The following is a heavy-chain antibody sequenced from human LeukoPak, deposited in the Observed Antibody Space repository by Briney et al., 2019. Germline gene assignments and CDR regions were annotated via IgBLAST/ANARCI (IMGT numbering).Heavy chain of an antibody. D-gene: IGHD5-18*01. CDR2: INPNSGGT. V-gene: IGHV1-2*04. CDR1: GYTFTGYY. CDR3: ARGGRPGTAMVLVNFDY. Sequence: ASVKVSCKASGYTFTGYYMHWVRQAPGQGLEWMGWINPNSGGTNYAQKFQGWVTMTRDTSISTAYMELSRLRSDDTAVYYCARGGRPGTAMVLVNFDYWGQGTLVIVSS. J-gene: IGHJ4*02.